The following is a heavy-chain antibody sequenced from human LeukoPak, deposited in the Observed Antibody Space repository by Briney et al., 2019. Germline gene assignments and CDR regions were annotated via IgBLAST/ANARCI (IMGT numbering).Heavy chain of an antibody. J-gene: IGHJ4*02. D-gene: IGHD3-9*01. Sequence: GGSLRLSCAASGFNVSANYMSRVRQAPGKGLEWVSVIYSGGTTYYADSVKGRFTISRHNSKNTLYLQMNNLRAEDTAIYYCAFSYYDILTGYSAFDYWGQGTLVTVSS. CDR1: GFNVSANY. CDR3: AFSYYDILTGYSAFDY. CDR2: IYSGGTT. V-gene: IGHV3-53*01.